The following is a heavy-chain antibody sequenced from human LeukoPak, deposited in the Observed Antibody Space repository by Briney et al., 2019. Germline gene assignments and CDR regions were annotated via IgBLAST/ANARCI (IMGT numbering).Heavy chain of an antibody. J-gene: IGHJ4*02. CDR1: GFTFSGSA. V-gene: IGHV3-73*01. Sequence: GGSLRLSCAASGFTFSGSAMHWVRQASGKGLEWVGRIRSKANSYATAYAASVKGRFTISRDDSKNTAYLQMNSLKTKDTAVYYCTRSTTVVTLFDYWGQGTLVTVSS. CDR3: TRSTTVVTLFDY. D-gene: IGHD4-23*01. CDR2: IRSKANSYAT.